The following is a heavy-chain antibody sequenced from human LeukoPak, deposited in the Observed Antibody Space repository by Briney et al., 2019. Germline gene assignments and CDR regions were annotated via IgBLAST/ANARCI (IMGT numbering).Heavy chain of an antibody. J-gene: IGHJ4*02. CDR3: ARDSGSGWFDY. CDR2: ISSSGSTI. CDR1: GFTCSSYA. V-gene: IGHV3-21*04. Sequence: GGSLRLSGAASGFTCSSYAMSWVSQAPGKGLEWVSAISSSGSTIYYADSVKGRFTISRDNAKNSLYLQMNSLRAEDTAVYYCARDSGSGWFDYWGQGTLVTVSS. D-gene: IGHD6-19*01.